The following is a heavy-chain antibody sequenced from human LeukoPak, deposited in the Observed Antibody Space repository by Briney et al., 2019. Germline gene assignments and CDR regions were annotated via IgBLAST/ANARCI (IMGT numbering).Heavy chain of an antibody. V-gene: IGHV4-59*12. Sequence: PSETLSLTCTVSGGSISNYYWSWIRQPPGKGLEWIGFIYYSGSTNYNPSLKSRVTISVDTSKNQFSLKLSSVTAADTAVYYCARDSASTGYMNAFDIWGQGTMVTVSS. CDR2: IYYSGST. D-gene: IGHD3-22*01. J-gene: IGHJ3*02. CDR3: ARDSASTGYMNAFDI. CDR1: GGSISNYY.